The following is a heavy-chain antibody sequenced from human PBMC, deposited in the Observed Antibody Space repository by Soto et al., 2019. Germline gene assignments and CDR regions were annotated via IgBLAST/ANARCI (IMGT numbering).Heavy chain of an antibody. CDR3: AKEPVGPDWYFDL. V-gene: IGHV3-23*01. CDR1: GFTFRSYA. Sequence: DVQLLESGGGLVQPGGSLRLSCAASGFTFRSYAMSWVRQAPWKGLEWVSGISGSGISTHYADSVKGRFTVSRDNSKNTLYLQMNSLRDEDTAVYNCAKEPVGPDWYFDLWGRGTLVTVSS. J-gene: IGHJ2*01. CDR2: ISGSGIST.